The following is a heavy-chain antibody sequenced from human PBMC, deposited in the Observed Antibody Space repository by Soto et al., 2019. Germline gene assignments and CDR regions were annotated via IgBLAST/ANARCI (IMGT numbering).Heavy chain of an antibody. Sequence: PVGSLRLSCAASGFTFSIYAMSWVRQAPGKGLEWVSTITGNGGTSYADFVRGRFTISRDNSKNTLYLQMKSLRAEDTAVYYCAKDAPGSGWLSDYWGQGTLVTVSS. CDR1: GFTFSIYA. J-gene: IGHJ4*02. CDR2: ITGNGGT. D-gene: IGHD3-22*01. V-gene: IGHV3-23*01. CDR3: AKDAPGSGWLSDY.